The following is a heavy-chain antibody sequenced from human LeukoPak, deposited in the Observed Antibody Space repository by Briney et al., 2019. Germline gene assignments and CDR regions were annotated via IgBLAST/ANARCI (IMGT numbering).Heavy chain of an antibody. V-gene: IGHV3-48*03. CDR2: ISSSGSSI. CDR1: GFTFSSYE. Sequence: PGGSLRLSCAASGFTFSSYEMNWVRQAPGKGLEWVSYISSSGSSIYYADSVKGRFTISRDNAKNSPYLQMNSLRAEDTAVYYCAREGAFGDRDYWGQGTLVTVSS. J-gene: IGHJ4*02. D-gene: IGHD4-17*01. CDR3: AREGAFGDRDY.